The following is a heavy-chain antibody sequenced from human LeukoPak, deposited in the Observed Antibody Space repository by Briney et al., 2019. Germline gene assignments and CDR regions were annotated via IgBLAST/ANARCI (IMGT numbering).Heavy chain of an antibody. CDR3: VKAEFSGSYYAAFHI. J-gene: IGHJ3*02. V-gene: IGHV3-64D*09. CDR2: INSDGGST. D-gene: IGHD1-26*01. Sequence: PGGSLRLSCSASGFTFSSYAMYWVRQAPGKGLECLSVINSDGGSTYYADSVKGRFTIARDNSKNTLYLLLSSLRAEDTAVYYCVKAEFSGSYYAAFHIWGQGTTVTVSS. CDR1: GFTFSSYA.